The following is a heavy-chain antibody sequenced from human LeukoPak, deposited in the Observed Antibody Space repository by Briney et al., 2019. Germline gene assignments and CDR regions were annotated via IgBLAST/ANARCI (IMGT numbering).Heavy chain of an antibody. V-gene: IGHV3-23*01. CDR3: AKSVVGSGSYSTDGFDI. D-gene: IGHD3-10*01. J-gene: IGHJ3*02. CDR2: ISGSGGST. CDR1: GFTFSSSA. Sequence: PGGSLRLSCAASGFTFSSSAMSWVRQAPGKGLEWVSAISGSGGSTYYADSVKGRFTISRDNSKNTLYLQMNSLRAEDTAVYYCAKSVVGSGSYSTDGFDIWGQGTRVTVSS.